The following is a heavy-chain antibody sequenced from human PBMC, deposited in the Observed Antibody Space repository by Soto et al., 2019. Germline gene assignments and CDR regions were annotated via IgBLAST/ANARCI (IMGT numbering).Heavy chain of an antibody. CDR2: IYYSAST. CDR1: RGSISRGGYY. D-gene: IGHD6-19*01. V-gene: IGHV4-31*03. CDR3: ARATAQTGAVDY. J-gene: IGHJ4*02. Sequence: QVQLQESGPGVVERSQTLSLTCTVSRGSISRGGYYWSWIRQHPGKGLEWLGYIYYSASTYYNPSLKSRVTIAADTAKNQFSRKLTSVTAADTAVYYCARATAQTGAVDYWGQGTLVTVSS.